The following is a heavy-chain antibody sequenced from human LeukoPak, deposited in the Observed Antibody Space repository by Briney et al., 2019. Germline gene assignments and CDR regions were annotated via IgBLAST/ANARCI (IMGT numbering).Heavy chain of an antibody. CDR1: GFTFGDYA. CDR2: IRSKAYGGTT. CDR3: TRVAATRPPDY. D-gene: IGHD2-15*01. J-gene: IGHJ4*02. V-gene: IGHV3-49*03. Sequence: GGSLRLSCTASGFTFGDYAMSWFRQAPGKGLEWVGFIRSKAYGGTTEYAASVKGRFTIPRDDSKSIAYLQMNSLKTEDTAVYYCTRVAATRPPDYWGQGTLVTVSS.